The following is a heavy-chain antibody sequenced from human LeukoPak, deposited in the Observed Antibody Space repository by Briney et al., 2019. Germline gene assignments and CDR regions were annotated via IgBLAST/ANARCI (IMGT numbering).Heavy chain of an antibody. Sequence: PGGSLRLSCAASGFTFSSYWMHWVRQAPGKGLVWVSRINSDGSSTSYADSVKGRFTISRDNAKNSLYLQMNSLRAEDTAVYYCARAGVGATIDIWGQGTMVTVSS. CDR1: GFTFSSYW. V-gene: IGHV3-74*01. J-gene: IGHJ3*02. CDR2: INSDGSST. CDR3: ARAGVGATIDI. D-gene: IGHD1-26*01.